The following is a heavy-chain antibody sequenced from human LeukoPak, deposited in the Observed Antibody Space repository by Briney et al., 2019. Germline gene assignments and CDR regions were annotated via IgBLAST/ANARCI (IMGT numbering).Heavy chain of an antibody. D-gene: IGHD6-13*01. CDR3: ANPVQRFPGIAGLQN. CDR1: GFTFSSYA. J-gene: IGHJ4*02. V-gene: IGHV3-23*01. CDR2: ISGSGGST. Sequence: AGGSLRLSCAASGFTFSSYAMSWVRQAPGKGLEWVSAISGSGGSTYYADSVKGRFTISRDNSKNTLYLQMNSLRAEDTAVYYCANPVQRFPGIAGLQNWGQGTLVTVSS.